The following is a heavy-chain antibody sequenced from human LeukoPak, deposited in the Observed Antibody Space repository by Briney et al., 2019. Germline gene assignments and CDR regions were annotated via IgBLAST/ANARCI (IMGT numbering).Heavy chain of an antibody. V-gene: IGHV5-51*01. CDR2: IYPGDSDT. J-gene: IGHJ4*02. CDR3: ARRDFGGKHFDF. Sequence: GESLKISCKGSGYIFSSYWIAWVRQMPGNGLEWMGVIYPGDSDTTYSPSFQGQVTFSADKSISTAYLQWSSLKASDTAMYYCARRDFGGKHFDFWGQGTLLTVSS. D-gene: IGHD4-23*01. CDR1: GYIFSSYW.